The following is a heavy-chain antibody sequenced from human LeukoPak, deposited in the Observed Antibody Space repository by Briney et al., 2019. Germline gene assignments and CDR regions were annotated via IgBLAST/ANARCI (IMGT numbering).Heavy chain of an antibody. Sequence: SETLSLTCAVHGGSFSGNYWNWIRQPPGKGLEWIGEINHSGSTNYNPSPKSRATISVDTSKNQFSLKLSSVTAADTAVYYCAKHFFVSVAGIISLPFYAFDIWGQGTMVTVSS. V-gene: IGHV4-34*01. J-gene: IGHJ3*02. CDR1: GGSFSGNY. D-gene: IGHD6-19*01. CDR2: INHSGST. CDR3: AKHFFVSVAGIISLPFYAFDI.